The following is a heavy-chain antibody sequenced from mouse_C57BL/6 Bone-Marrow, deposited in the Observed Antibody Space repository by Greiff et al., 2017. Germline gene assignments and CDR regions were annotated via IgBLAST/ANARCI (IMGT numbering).Heavy chain of an antibody. CDR3: ARRKNIYYVGDY. D-gene: IGHD5-2*01. CDR1: GYTFTSYG. J-gene: IGHJ4*01. V-gene: IGHV1-81*01. CDR2: IYPRSGNT. Sequence: VQLQQSGAELARPGASVKLSCKASGYTFTSYGISWVKQRTGQGLEWIGEIYPRSGNTYYNEKFKGKATLTADKSSSTAYKELRSLTSEDSAVYFCARRKNIYYVGDYWGQGTSGTVSS.